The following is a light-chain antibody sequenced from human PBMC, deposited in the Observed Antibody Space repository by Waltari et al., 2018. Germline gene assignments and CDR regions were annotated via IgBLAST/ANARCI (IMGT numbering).Light chain of an antibody. Sequence: EVLMTQSPATVSVSPGEGATLSCWASQSVRNHVAWFQQTPGQAPRRLIYGADTRATGIPARFSGSGAGTDFSLTISGLQSEDFAVYYCQQYSDGYTFGQGTKLEIK. CDR1: QSVRNH. V-gene: IGKV3-15*01. J-gene: IGKJ2*01. CDR2: GAD. CDR3: QQYSDGYT.